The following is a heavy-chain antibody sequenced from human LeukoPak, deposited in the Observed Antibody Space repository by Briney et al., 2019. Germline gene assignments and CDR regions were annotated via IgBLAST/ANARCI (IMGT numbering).Heavy chain of an antibody. J-gene: IGHJ3*02. D-gene: IGHD2/OR15-2a*01. CDR2: IYHSGST. CDR3: AKNSPLSASDI. CDR1: GGSISSSNW. V-gene: IGHV4-4*02. Sequence: KPSETLSLTCSVSGGSISSSNWWSWVRQPPEKGLEWIGEIYHSGSTNYNPSLKSRVTISIDKSKNQFSLKLTSVTAADTAVYYCAKNSPLSASDIWGQGTVVTVSS.